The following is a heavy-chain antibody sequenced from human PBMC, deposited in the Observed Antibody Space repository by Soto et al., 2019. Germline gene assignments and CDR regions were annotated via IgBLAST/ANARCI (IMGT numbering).Heavy chain of an antibody. D-gene: IGHD6-6*01. CDR3: AHSRYSRSSFDY. V-gene: IGHV2-5*02. CDR1: GFSLTSNDVG. J-gene: IGHJ4*02. Sequence: SGPTLVNPTQTLTLTCTFSGFSLTSNDVGVGWIRQPPGKALEWLALIYWDDDKRYSPSLKSRLTITKDTSKNQVVLRMTNMDPVDTATYYCAHSRYSRSSFDYWGQGTLVTVSS. CDR2: IYWDDDK.